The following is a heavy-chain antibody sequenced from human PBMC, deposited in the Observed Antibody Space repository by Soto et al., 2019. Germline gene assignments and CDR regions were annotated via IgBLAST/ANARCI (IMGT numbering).Heavy chain of an antibody. D-gene: IGHD1-20*01. CDR3: ARVLFGIRYFQH. CDR2: INHSGST. J-gene: IGHJ1*01. Sequence: SETLSLTCAVYGGSFSGYYWSWIRQPPGKGLEWIGEINHSGSTNYNPSLKSRVTISVDTSENQFSLKLSSVTAADTAVYYCARVLFGIRYFQHWGQGTLVTVSS. CDR1: GGSFSGYY. V-gene: IGHV4-34*01.